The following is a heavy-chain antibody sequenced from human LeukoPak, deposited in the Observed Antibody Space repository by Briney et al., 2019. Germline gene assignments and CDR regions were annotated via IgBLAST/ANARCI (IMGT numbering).Heavy chain of an antibody. CDR3: ARWGLDYYGSGSYPFDY. Sequence: NPSETLSLTCTVSVGSISNYYWSWIRQPPGNGLEWLGYIYDSGSTNYNPSLKSRVTISVDTSKNQFSLKLSSVTAADTAVYYCARWGLDYYGSGSYPFDYWGQGTLVTVSS. CDR2: IYDSGST. CDR1: VGSISNYY. J-gene: IGHJ4*02. V-gene: IGHV4-59*01. D-gene: IGHD3-10*01.